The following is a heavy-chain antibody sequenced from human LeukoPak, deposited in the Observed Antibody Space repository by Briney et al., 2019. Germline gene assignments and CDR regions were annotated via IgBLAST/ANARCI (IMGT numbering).Heavy chain of an antibody. CDR1: GFTFSSYA. J-gene: IGHJ4*02. CDR2: ISGSGGGT. D-gene: IGHD2-15*01. CDR3: AIGGRLVVVAATWGDY. V-gene: IGHV3-23*01. Sequence: GGSLRLSCAASGFTFSSYAMSWVRQAPGKGLEWVSAISGSGGGTYYADSVKGRFTISRDNSKNTLYLQMNSLRAEDTAVYYCAIGGRLVVVAATWGDYWGQGTLVTVSS.